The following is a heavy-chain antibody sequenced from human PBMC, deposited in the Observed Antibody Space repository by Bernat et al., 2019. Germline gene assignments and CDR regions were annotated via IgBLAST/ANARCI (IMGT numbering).Heavy chain of an antibody. V-gene: IGHV3-23*04. CDR3: AASGYYSKGYFDY. D-gene: IGHD3-3*01. CDR2: ISGSGGST. Sequence: EVQLVESGGGLVQPGGSLRLSCAASGFTFSSYAMSWVRQAPGKGLEWVTAISGSGGSTYYAASVKGRFTISRDNSKNTLYLQMNSLRAEDTAVYYCAASGYYSKGYFDYWGQGTLVTVSS. J-gene: IGHJ4*02. CDR1: GFTFSSYA.